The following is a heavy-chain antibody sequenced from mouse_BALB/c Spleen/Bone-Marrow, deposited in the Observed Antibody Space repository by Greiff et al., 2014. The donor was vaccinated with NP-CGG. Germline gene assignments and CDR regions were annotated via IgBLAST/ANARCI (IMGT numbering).Heavy chain of an antibody. Sequence: EVQGVESGGGLVKPGGSLKLSCAASGFTFSSYAMSWVRQTPEKRLEWVASISSGGSTYYPDSVKGRFTISRDNARNILYLQTSSLRSEDTAMYYCAKRGAYGNFWFAYWGQGTLVTVSA. V-gene: IGHV5-6-5*01. CDR3: AKRGAYGNFWFAY. CDR2: ISSGGST. J-gene: IGHJ3*01. D-gene: IGHD2-10*02. CDR1: GFTFSSYA.